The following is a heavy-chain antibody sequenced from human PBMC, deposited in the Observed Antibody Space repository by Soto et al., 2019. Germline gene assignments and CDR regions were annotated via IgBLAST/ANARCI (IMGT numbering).Heavy chain of an antibody. CDR1: GVSVKTNY. D-gene: IGHD3-16*01. Sequence: EVRLVESGGGAIQPGGSLRLSCAASGVSVKTNYMSWVRQSPGKGLEWVSLFESGGSIYYADSVKGRFTISRDDFQNTLSLQMNSLRVEDTATYYCASTTVWKNAFEIWGQGTLVSVSS. J-gene: IGHJ3*02. V-gene: IGHV3-53*01. CDR3: ASTTVWKNAFEI. CDR2: FESGGSI.